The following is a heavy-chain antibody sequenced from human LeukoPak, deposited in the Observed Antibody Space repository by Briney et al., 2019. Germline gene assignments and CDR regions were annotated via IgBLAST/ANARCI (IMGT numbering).Heavy chain of an antibody. J-gene: IGHJ6*02. V-gene: IGHV5-51*01. CDR3: ARGAAGTTPDYYYFGLDV. CDR1: GHRFTDYW. CDR2: IYPGDSDT. D-gene: IGHD1-7*01. Sequence: GESLKISCKGSGHRFTDYWIGWVRQMPGKGLEWMGIIYPGDSDTRCSPSFQGQVTISADKSINTAHLQWSSLKASDTAMYYCARGAAGTTPDYYYFGLDVWGQGTTVRVSS.